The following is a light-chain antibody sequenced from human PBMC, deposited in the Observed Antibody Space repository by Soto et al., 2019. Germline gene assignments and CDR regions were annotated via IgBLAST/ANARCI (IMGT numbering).Light chain of an antibody. V-gene: IGKV3-20*01. J-gene: IGKJ2*01. CDR1: QSVSSSY. Sequence: IVLTQSPGTLSLSPGERATLSCRASQSVSSSYLAWYQQKHGHAPRLLIYGASTRATGIPDGFSGSGSGTDFTLTISRLEPEDFAVYYCQQYGSSYTFGQGTKLEIK. CDR2: GAS. CDR3: QQYGSSYT.